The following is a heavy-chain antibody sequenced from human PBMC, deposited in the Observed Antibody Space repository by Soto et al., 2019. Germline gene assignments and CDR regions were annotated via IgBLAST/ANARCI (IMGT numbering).Heavy chain of an antibody. Sequence: VQLVESGGGVVQPGRSLRLSCAASGFTFSDYAMSWVREAPGKGLEWVSAISDSGLSTYSADSVKGRFTISRDNSKNTLYLQMNSLRDEDTAIYYCAKDHWGSYSGQGALVTVSS. V-gene: IGHV3-23*04. J-gene: IGHJ4*02. CDR3: AKDHWGSY. CDR1: GFTFSDYA. D-gene: IGHD3-16*01. CDR2: ISDSGLST.